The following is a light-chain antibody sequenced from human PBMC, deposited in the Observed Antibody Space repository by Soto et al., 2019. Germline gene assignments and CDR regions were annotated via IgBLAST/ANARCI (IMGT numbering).Light chain of an antibody. CDR2: GAS. Sequence: EVVMTQSPDTLSVSPGERATLSCRASQSVFSNLAWYQQKPGQAPRLLIYGASTRATGIPARFSGSGSGTEFTLNISSLQSEEFAVYYCQQYNAWPPYTFGQGTKLES. CDR3: QQYNAWPPYT. V-gene: IGKV3-15*01. CDR1: QSVFSN. J-gene: IGKJ2*01.